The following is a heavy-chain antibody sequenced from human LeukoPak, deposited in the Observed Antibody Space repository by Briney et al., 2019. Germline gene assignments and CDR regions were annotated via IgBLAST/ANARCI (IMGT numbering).Heavy chain of an antibody. Sequence: GGSLRLSCAASGFTVSSNYMSWVRQAPRKGLEWVSIIYSDGTTYYADSVKGRFTVSRDNSRNTLDLQMNSLRAEDTAVYYCAKQAAGTDYFDYWGQGTLVTVSS. D-gene: IGHD6-13*01. CDR1: GFTVSSNY. CDR3: AKQAAGTDYFDY. J-gene: IGHJ4*02. CDR2: IYSDGTT. V-gene: IGHV3-53*01.